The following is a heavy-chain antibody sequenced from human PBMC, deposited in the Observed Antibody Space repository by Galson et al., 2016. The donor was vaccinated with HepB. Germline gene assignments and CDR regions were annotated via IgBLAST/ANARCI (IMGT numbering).Heavy chain of an antibody. Sequence: PALVKPTQTLTLTCTFSGFTLNADEVGVGWVRQPPGKALEWLALIYWSGDKRYSPSLRSRLTITKVTSTNQVVLIVTDMDPLDTATYYCVQEKRWRHVGNRGRGTLVTVSS. CDR3: VQEKRWRHVGN. V-gene: IGHV2-5*01. CDR1: GFTLNADEVG. CDR2: IYWSGDK. J-gene: IGHJ4*02. D-gene: IGHD5-24*01.